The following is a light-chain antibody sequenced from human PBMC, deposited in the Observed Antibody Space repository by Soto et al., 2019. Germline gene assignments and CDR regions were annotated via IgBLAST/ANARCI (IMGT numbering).Light chain of an antibody. CDR3: QQYGSSGT. V-gene: IGKV3-20*01. CDR1: QNLHSF. J-gene: IGKJ1*01. Sequence: EIVLTQSPATLSVSPGERVTLSCRASQNLHSFLAWYQQKPGQAPRLLIYGASNRATGIPDRFSGSGSGTDFTLTISRLEPEDFAVYYCQQYGSSGTFGQGTKVDIK. CDR2: GAS.